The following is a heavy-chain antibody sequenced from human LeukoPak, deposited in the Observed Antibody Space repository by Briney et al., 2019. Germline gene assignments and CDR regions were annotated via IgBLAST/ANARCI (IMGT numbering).Heavy chain of an antibody. Sequence: SETLSLTCTVSGGSVSSGSYYWSWIRQPPGKGLEWIGCIYYSGSTNYNPSLKSRVTISVGTSKNQFSLKLSSVTAADTAVYYCARDTPRYCSSTSCRIGDTYWFDPWGQGTLVTVSS. CDR3: ARDTPRYCSSTSCRIGDTYWFDP. J-gene: IGHJ5*02. V-gene: IGHV4-61*01. CDR2: IYYSGST. CDR1: GGSVSSGSYY. D-gene: IGHD2-2*01.